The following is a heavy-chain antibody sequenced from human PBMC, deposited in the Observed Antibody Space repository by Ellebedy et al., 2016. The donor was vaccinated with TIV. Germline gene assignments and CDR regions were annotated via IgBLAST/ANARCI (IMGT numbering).Heavy chain of an antibody. CDR1: GGSISSSNW. CDR2: IYHTGRT. D-gene: IGHD5-18*01. J-gene: IGHJ4*02. CDR3: ARDFYNYGAGFFDY. V-gene: IGHV4-4*02. Sequence: SETLSLXCAISGGSISSSNWWSWVRQPPGKGLEWIGEIYHTGRTNYNPSLKSRVTISVDRSKNQFSLKLKSVTAADTAVYYCARDFYNYGAGFFDYWGQGTLVTVSS.